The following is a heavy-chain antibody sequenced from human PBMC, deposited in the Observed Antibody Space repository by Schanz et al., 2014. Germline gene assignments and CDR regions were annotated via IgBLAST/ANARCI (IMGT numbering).Heavy chain of an antibody. CDR1: GFTLSTNY. Sequence: QLVESGGGLVQPGGSLRLSCAVSGFTLSTNYMSWVRQAPGKGLEWVSVIYNDGDTYYAASVKGRFTISRDTSRNTVYLQMHSLRAEDTAVYFCARDLLCTTTSCWAFDLWGQGTVVTVSS. D-gene: IGHD2-2*01. V-gene: IGHV3-66*01. J-gene: IGHJ3*01. CDR2: IYNDGDT. CDR3: ARDLLCTTTSCWAFDL.